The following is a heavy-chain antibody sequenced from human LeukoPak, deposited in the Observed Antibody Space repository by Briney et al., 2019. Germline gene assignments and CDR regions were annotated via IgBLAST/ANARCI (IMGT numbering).Heavy chain of an antibody. CDR3: ARTMVRGAYNWFDP. CDR2: IYHSGNT. D-gene: IGHD3-10*01. Sequence: PSETLSLTCTVSGGSISTYFWSWIRQPPGKGLEWIGYIYHSGNTYYNPSLKSRVTISVDRSKNQFSLKLSSVTAADTAVYYCARTMVRGAYNWFDPWGQGTLVTVSS. J-gene: IGHJ5*02. CDR1: GGSISTYF. V-gene: IGHV4-30-2*01.